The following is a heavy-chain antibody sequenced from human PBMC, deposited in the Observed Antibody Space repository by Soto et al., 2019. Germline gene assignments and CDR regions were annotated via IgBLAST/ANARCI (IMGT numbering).Heavy chain of an antibody. CDR1: GFNVSSNY. V-gene: IGHV3-66*01. CDR3: ARMGDSSGYSGWFDP. D-gene: IGHD3-22*01. Sequence: EVQLVESGGGLVQPGGSLRLSCAASGFNVSSNYMNWVRQAPGKGLVWVSVIYSGGSTYYADSVKGRFTISRDNSKNTLYLQMNSLRAEVTAVYYCARMGDSSGYSGWFDPWGQGTLVTVSS. J-gene: IGHJ5*02. CDR2: IYSGGST.